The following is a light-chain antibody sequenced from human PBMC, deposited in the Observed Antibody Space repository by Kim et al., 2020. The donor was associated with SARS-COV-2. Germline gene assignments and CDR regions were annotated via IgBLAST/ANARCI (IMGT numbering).Light chain of an antibody. Sequence: SELTQDPAVSVALGQTVRITCQGDSLRSYYASWYQQKPGQAPVLVIYGKNNRPSGIPDRFSGSSSGNTASLTITGAQAEDEADYYCNSRDSSGNLVVFG. CDR1: SLRSYY. V-gene: IGLV3-19*01. CDR3: NSRDSSGNLVV. J-gene: IGLJ2*01. CDR2: GKN.